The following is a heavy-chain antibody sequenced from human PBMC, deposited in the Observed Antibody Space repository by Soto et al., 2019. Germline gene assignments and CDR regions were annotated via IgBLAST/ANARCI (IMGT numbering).Heavy chain of an antibody. CDR3: ARLAAAGNWFDP. J-gene: IGHJ5*02. D-gene: IGHD6-13*01. CDR2: IYYSGST. Sequence: SETLSLPCTVSGGSISSSSYYWGWIRQPPGKGLEWIGSIYYSGSTYYNPSLKSRVTISVDTSKNQFSLKLSSVTAADTAVYYCARLAAAGNWFDPWGQGTLVTVSS. CDR1: GGSISSSSYY. V-gene: IGHV4-39*01.